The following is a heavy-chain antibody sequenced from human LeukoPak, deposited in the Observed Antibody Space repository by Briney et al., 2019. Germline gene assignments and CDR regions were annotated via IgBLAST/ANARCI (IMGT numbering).Heavy chain of an antibody. J-gene: IGHJ5*02. Sequence: GGSLRLSCAASGFTFSSYWMSWVRQAPGKGLEWVANIKQDGSEKYYVDSVKGLFTISRDNAKMSLYMKMNSVRAEDTAVYYCARGASGIQIWFFDPWGQGTLVTVSS. CDR2: IKQDGSEK. D-gene: IGHD5-18*01. CDR3: ARGASGIQIWFFDP. V-gene: IGHV3-7*01. CDR1: GFTFSSYW.